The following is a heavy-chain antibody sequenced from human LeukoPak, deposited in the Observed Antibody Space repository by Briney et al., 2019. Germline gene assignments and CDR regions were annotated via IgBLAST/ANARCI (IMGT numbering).Heavy chain of an antibody. J-gene: IGHJ5*02. D-gene: IGHD2-2*02. V-gene: IGHV3-33*01. CDR2: IWYDGSNK. CDR1: GFTFSSYG. CDR3: ARGDCSSTSCYNWFDP. Sequence: GGSLRLSCAASGFTFSSYGMHWVRQAPGKGLEWVAVIWYDGSNKYYADSVKGRFTISRDNSKNTLCLQMNSLRAEDTAVYYCARGDCSSTSCYNWFDPWGQGTLVTVSS.